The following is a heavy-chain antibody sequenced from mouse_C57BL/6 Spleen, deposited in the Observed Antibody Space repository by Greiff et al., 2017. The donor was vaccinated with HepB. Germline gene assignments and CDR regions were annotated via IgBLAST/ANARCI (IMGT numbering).Heavy chain of an antibody. V-gene: IGHV5-9*01. Sequence: RVESGGGLVKPGGSLKLSCAASGFTFSSYTMSWVRQTPEKRLEWVATISGGGGNTYYPDSVKGRFTISRDNAKNTLYLQMSSLRSEDTALYYCARDYYGSRSYAMDYWGQGTSVTVSS. J-gene: IGHJ4*01. D-gene: IGHD1-1*01. CDR3: ARDYYGSRSYAMDY. CDR1: GFTFSSYT. CDR2: ISGGGGNT.